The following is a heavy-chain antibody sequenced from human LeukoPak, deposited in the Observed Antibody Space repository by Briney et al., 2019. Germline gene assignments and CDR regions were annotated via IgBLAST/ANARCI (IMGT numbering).Heavy chain of an antibody. J-gene: IGHJ4*02. V-gene: IGHV3-7*05. D-gene: IGHD3-16*01. CDR3: ARGGGRFDY. CDR2: IKQDESEK. CDR1: GFTFTTYW. Sequence: GGSLRLSCAASGFTFTTYWMTWVRQAPGKGLEWVASIKQDESEKYYVDSVKGRFTISRDNAQNSLYLQTNSLRAEDTAVYYCARGGGRFDYWGRGTLVTVSS.